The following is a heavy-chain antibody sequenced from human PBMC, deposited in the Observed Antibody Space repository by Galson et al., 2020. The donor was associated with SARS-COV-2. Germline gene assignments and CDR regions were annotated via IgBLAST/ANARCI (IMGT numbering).Heavy chain of an antibody. V-gene: IGHV3-23*01. CDR3: AKEVSWDY. J-gene: IGHJ4*02. CDR2: ITGSGGST. CDR1: GFTFSIYA. Sequence: LSLTCAASGFTFSIYAMSWVRQAPGKGLEWVSSITGSGGSTKYADSVKGRFTISRDNSKKTLYLQMNSLRVEDTAVYYCAKEVSWDYWGQGTLVTVSS.